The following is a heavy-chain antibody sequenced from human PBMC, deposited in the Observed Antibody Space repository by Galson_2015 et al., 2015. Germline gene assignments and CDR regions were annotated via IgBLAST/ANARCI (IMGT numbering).Heavy chain of an antibody. V-gene: IGHV4-38-2*02. Sequence: SEPLSLTCTVSGYSISSGYYWGWIRQPPGKGLEWIGSIYHRGSTSYNPSLKSRVTTSVDTSKNQFSLKLSSVTAADTAVYYCASSITIFGGLMDVWGQGTTVPVSS. J-gene: IGHJ6*02. CDR3: ASSITIFGGLMDV. CDR1: GYSISSGYY. CDR2: IYHRGST. D-gene: IGHD3-3*01.